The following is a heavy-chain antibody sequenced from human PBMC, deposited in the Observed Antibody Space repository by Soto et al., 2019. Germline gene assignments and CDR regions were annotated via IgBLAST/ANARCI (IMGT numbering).Heavy chain of an antibody. D-gene: IGHD1-1*01. CDR1: GFTFSHYR. CDR2: INDDGDT. Sequence: PGGSLRLSCAASGFTFSHYRMHWVRQAPGKGLVWVSRINDDGDTNYADFVKGRFTVSRDNAKNTLYLQMNSLRAEDTAVYYCARDRGPTPYHYWGPGTLVTVSS. CDR3: ARDRGPTPYHY. J-gene: IGHJ4*02. V-gene: IGHV3-74*01.